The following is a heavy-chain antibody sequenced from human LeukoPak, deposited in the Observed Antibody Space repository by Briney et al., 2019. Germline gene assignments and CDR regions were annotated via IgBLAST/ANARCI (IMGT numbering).Heavy chain of an antibody. D-gene: IGHD3-3*01. Sequence: GGSLRLSCAAPGFTFSSYGMHWVRQAPGKGLEWVAVISYDGSNKYYADSVKGRFTISRDNSKNTLYLQMNSLRAEDTAVYYCAKSLPPSGRGDYWGQGTLVTVSS. V-gene: IGHV3-30*18. J-gene: IGHJ4*02. CDR2: ISYDGSNK. CDR3: AKSLPPSGRGDY. CDR1: GFTFSSYG.